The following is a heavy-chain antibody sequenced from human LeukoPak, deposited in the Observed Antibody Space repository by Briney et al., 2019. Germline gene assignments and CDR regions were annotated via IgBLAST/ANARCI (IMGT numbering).Heavy chain of an antibody. CDR2: MNPNSGNT. CDR1: GYTFTSYD. J-gene: IGHJ4*02. CDR3: ARLKTTRNYYSSSWYFDY. Sequence: ASVKVSCKASGYTFTSYDINWVRQATGQGLEWMGWMNPNSGNTGYAQKFQGRVTMTRNTSISTAYMELSSLRSEDTAVYYCARLKTTRNYYSSSWYFDYWGQGVLVTVSS. V-gene: IGHV1-8*01. D-gene: IGHD6-13*01.